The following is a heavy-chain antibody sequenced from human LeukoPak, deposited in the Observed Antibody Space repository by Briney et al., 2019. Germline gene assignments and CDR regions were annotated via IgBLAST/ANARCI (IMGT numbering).Heavy chain of an antibody. D-gene: IGHD6-25*01. V-gene: IGHV3-30*02. J-gene: IGHJ4*02. Sequence: GGSLRLSCVASGFSYSSFGMHWVRQAPGKGLEWVAFIRNDGSNKYYADSVKGRLTISRDNSKNTLYVQMNSLRGEDTAVYYCAKDYGAAAYSFDYWGQGTLVTVSS. CDR1: GFSYSSFG. CDR3: AKDYGAAAYSFDY. CDR2: IRNDGSNK.